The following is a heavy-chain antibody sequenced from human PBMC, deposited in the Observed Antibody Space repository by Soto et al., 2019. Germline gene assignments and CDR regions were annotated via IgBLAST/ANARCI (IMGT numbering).Heavy chain of an antibody. CDR2: INPNSGGT. CDR3: ARDRRFYDSGTYDIANDAFDV. Sequence: DSVKFSCKASVYTFTGCHMHWVRHAPVQGLECMGWINPNSGGTNYAQKLQGRVTMTRDTSISTAYMEVSRLRSDDTAVYYCARDRRFYDSGTYDIANDAFDVWGQGTMVTVSS. D-gene: IGHD3-22*01. J-gene: IGHJ3*01. V-gene: IGHV1-2*02. CDR1: VYTFTGCH.